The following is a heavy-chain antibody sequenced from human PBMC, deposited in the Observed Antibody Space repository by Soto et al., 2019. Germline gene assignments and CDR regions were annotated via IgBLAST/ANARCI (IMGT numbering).Heavy chain of an antibody. J-gene: IGHJ6*02. Sequence: QVQLVQSGAEVKKPGSSVKVSCKASGGTFSSYAISWVRQAPGQGLEWMGGIIPIFGTANYAQKFQGRVTITADESTSTAYMELSSLGSEDTGVYYCARGRVYGSGSQVLHYYGMDVWGQGTTVTVSS. D-gene: IGHD3-10*01. CDR1: GGTFSSYA. V-gene: IGHV1-69*12. CDR3: ARGRVYGSGSQVLHYYGMDV. CDR2: IIPIFGTA.